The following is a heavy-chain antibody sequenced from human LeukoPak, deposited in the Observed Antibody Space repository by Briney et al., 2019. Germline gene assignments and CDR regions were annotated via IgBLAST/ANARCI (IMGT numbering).Heavy chain of an antibody. D-gene: IGHD5-12*01. CDR1: GVSISSYY. Sequence: SETLSLTCTVSGVSISSYYWSWIRQPPGKGLEWLGYIYYSGSTNYNPSLKSRVTISVDTSKNQFSLNLSSVTAADTAVYYCARVWDGYDGFDYWGQGTLVTVSS. V-gene: IGHV4-59*01. CDR2: IYYSGST. J-gene: IGHJ4*02. CDR3: ARVWDGYDGFDY.